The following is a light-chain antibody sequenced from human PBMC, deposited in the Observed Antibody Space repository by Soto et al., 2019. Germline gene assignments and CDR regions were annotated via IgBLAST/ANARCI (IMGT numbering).Light chain of an antibody. CDR3: QQANSFLRIT. V-gene: IGKV1-39*01. J-gene: IGKJ5*01. Sequence: DIQMTQSPSSLSASVGDRVTITCRASQSISTYLNWYQQKPGKAPHLLIYAASSLQSGVPSRFSGSGSGTDFTLTISSLQPEDFATYYCQQANSFLRITFGQGTRLEIK. CDR1: QSISTY. CDR2: AAS.